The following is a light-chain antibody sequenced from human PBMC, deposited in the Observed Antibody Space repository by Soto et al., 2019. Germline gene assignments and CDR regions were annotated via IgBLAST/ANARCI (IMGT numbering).Light chain of an antibody. V-gene: IGKV1-6*01. CDR2: AAS. CDR1: QGIRND. J-gene: IGKJ1*01. Sequence: AIQITQSPASLAASVGDRVNITCRASQGIRNDLGWYQQKPGKAPKLLIYAASSLQSGVPSRFSGSGSGTDFTLTISSLQPEDFATYYCLQDYNFPRTFGQGTKVDIK. CDR3: LQDYNFPRT.